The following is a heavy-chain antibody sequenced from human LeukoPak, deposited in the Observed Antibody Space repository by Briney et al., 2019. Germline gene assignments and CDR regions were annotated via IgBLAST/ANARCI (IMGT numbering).Heavy chain of an antibody. CDR1: GFTFSGSA. Sequence: GGSLRLSCAASGFTFSGSAMHWARQASGKGLEWVGRIRSKANSYATAYAASVKGRFTISRDDSKNTAYLQMNSLKTEETAVYYWTRPRITMIENWFDPWGQGTLVTVSS. V-gene: IGHV3-73*01. D-gene: IGHD3-22*01. CDR3: TRPRITMIENWFDP. CDR2: IRSKANSYAT. J-gene: IGHJ5*02.